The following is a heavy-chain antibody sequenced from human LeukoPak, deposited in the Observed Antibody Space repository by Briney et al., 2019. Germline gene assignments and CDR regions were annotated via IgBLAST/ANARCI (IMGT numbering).Heavy chain of an antibody. CDR2: IYYTGRT. V-gene: IGHV4-59*01. CDR3: ARDYYDSSGCFGS. D-gene: IGHD3-22*01. CDR1: GGSISTYC. J-gene: IGHJ4*02. Sequence: SETLSLTCTVSGGSISTYCWSWIRQPPGRGLEWIGYIYYTGRTNYNPSLKSRVTMSVDTSKKHFSLNLSSVTAADTAVYYCARDYYDSSGCFGSWGQGTLVTVSS.